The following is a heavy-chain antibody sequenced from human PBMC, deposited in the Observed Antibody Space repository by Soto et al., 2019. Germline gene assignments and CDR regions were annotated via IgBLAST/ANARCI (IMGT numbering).Heavy chain of an antibody. V-gene: IGHV4-39*01. D-gene: IGHD2-15*01. J-gene: IGHJ6*03. Sequence: SETLSLTCTFSGGSISSSSYYWGWIRQPPGKGLEWIGSIYYSGSTYYNPSLKSRVTISVDTSKNQFSLKLSSVTAADTAVYYCARSPYNLVIVVVHGYMDVWVKGTTVPVSS. CDR3: ARSPYNLVIVVVHGYMDV. CDR2: IYYSGST. CDR1: GGSISSSSYY.